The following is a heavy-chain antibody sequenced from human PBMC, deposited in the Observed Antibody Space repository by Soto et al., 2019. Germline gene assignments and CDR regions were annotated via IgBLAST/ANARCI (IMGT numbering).Heavy chain of an antibody. CDR3: ARLGYSGYDYWNFHFDY. D-gene: IGHD5-12*01. J-gene: IGHJ4*02. CDR1: GFTFSSYW. V-gene: IGHV3-7*01. Sequence: PGGSLRLSCAASGFTFSSYWMSWVRQAPGKGLEWVANIKQDGSEKYYVDSVKGRFTISRDNAKNSLYLQMNSLRAEDTAVYYCARLGYSGYDYWNFHFDYWGQGTLVTVSS. CDR2: IKQDGSEK.